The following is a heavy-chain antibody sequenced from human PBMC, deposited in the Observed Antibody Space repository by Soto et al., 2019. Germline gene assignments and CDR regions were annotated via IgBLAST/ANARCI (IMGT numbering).Heavy chain of an antibody. Sequence: QVHLVESGGGVVQPGGSLSLSCSVSDFAFRLHGIHWVRHTTGTGLEWVAMIWHDGTRKYFRDSVRGRFTISRDSAKNKVYLQMINLRGDDSALYFCARDRSSSNSYAMDLWGQGTTVTVSS. V-gene: IGHV3-33*01. D-gene: IGHD3-10*01. J-gene: IGHJ6*02. CDR2: IWHDGTRK. CDR1: DFAFRLHG. CDR3: ARDRSSSNSYAMDL.